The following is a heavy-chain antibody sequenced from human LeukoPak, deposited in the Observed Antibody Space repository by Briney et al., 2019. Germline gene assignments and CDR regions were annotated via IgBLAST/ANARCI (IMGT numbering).Heavy chain of an antibody. V-gene: IGHV4-59*01. Sequence: ETLSLTCTVSGGSIRSSYWTWIRQPPGKGLDWIGYIYHSGSTNYNPSLKSRVTISVDTSKNQFSLKLSSVTAADTAVYYCARYDSTIHDAFDTWGQGTMVTASS. D-gene: IGHD3-22*01. CDR2: IYHSGST. J-gene: IGHJ3*02. CDR3: ARYDSTIHDAFDT. CDR1: GGSIRSSY.